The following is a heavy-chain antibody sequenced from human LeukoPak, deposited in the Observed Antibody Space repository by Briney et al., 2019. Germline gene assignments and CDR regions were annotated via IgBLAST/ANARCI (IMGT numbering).Heavy chain of an antibody. Sequence: GGSLRLSCAASRFTFSSYSMNWVRQAPGKGLEWVSSISSSGSYIYYADSVMGRFTISRDNVKNLLYLQMNSLRAEDTAVYYCARVQRGIAVALDYWGQGTLATVSS. V-gene: IGHV3-21*01. CDR3: ARVQRGIAVALDY. CDR2: ISSSGSYI. CDR1: RFTFSSYS. D-gene: IGHD6-19*01. J-gene: IGHJ4*02.